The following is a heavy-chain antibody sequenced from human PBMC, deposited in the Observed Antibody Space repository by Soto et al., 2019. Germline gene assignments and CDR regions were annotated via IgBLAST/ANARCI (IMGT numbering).Heavy chain of an antibody. Sequence: SVKVSCKASGGTFSSYAISGVRQAPGQGLEWMGGIIPIFGTANYAQKFQGRVTITADESTSTAYMELRSLRSEDTAVYYCARSTYYYDSSGYPHDWFDPWGQGTLVTVSS. CDR3: ARSTYYYDSSGYPHDWFDP. V-gene: IGHV1-69*13. D-gene: IGHD3-22*01. CDR2: IIPIFGTA. CDR1: GGTFSSYA. J-gene: IGHJ5*02.